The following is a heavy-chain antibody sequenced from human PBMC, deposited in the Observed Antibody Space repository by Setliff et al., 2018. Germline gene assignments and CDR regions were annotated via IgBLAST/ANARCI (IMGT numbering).Heavy chain of an antibody. J-gene: IGHJ4*02. V-gene: IGHV4-34*01. CDR2: INHSGST. CDR3: ARTYNFWSVYFDY. Sequence: ETLSLTFAVYGGSFSGYYWSWIRQPPGKGLEWIGEINHSGSTNYNPSLKSRVTISVDTSKNQFSLMLNSVTAADTAVYYCARTYNFWSVYFDYWGQGTLVTVSS. D-gene: IGHD3-3*01. CDR1: GGSFSGYY.